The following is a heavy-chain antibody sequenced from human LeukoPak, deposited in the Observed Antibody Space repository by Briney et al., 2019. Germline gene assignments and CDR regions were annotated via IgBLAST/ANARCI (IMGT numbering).Heavy chain of an antibody. Sequence: GGSLRLSCAASGFAFSSYAMNWVRQAPGKGLEWVSNISGRGGSTYYADSVKGRFTISRDNSKNTLYLQMNSLRAEDTAVYYCAKSVGGTGDPVDYWGQGTLVIVSA. D-gene: IGHD6-19*01. J-gene: IGHJ4*02. CDR1: GFAFSSYA. CDR2: ISGRGGST. CDR3: AKSVGGTGDPVDY. V-gene: IGHV3-23*01.